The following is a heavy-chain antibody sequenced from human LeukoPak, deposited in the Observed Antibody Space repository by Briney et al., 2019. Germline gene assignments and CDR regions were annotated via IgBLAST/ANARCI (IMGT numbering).Heavy chain of an antibody. CDR1: GYTFTGYH. Sequence: GASVKVSCKASGYTFTGYHIHWIRQAPGQGLEWLGWISCSSGDTHYAQKFQGRVTVTRDTSIDTAYMELSTLTPDDTAVYYCARDLTGDVSTHFDYWGQGTLVTVSS. J-gene: IGHJ4*02. CDR2: ISCSSGDT. D-gene: IGHD5/OR15-5a*01. CDR3: ARDLTGDVSTHFDY. V-gene: IGHV1-2*02.